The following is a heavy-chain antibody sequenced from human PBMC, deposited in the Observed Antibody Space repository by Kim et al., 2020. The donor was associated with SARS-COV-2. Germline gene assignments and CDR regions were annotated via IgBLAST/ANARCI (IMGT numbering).Heavy chain of an antibody. D-gene: IGHD3-10*01. Sequence: SETLSLTCTVSGGSISSGGYYWSWIRQHPGKGLEWIGYIYYSGSTYYNPSLKSRVTISVDTSKNQFSLKLSSVTAADTAVYYCVRWFGELRGFDYWGQGTLVTVSS. J-gene: IGHJ4*02. V-gene: IGHV4-31*03. CDR1: GGSISSGGYY. CDR3: VRWFGELRGFDY. CDR2: IYYSGST.